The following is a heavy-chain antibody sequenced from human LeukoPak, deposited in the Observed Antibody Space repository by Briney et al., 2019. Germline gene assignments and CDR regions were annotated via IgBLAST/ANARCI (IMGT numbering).Heavy chain of an antibody. CDR1: GGSFSGYY. CDR2: INHSGST. J-gene: IGHJ4*02. V-gene: IGHV4-34*01. CDR3: ARGRRGDLAAAGRSFDY. Sequence: PSVTLSLTCAVYGGSFSGYYWSWIRQPPGKGLEWIGEINHSGSTNYNPSLKSRVTISVDTSKNQFSLKLSSVTAADTAVYYCARGRRGDLAAAGRSFDYWGQGTLVTVSS. D-gene: IGHD6-13*01.